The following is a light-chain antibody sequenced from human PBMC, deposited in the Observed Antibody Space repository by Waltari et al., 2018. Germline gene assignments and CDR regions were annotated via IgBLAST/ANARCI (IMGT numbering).Light chain of an antibody. Sequence: QSVLTQPPSASGTPGQRVTISCSGSSSNIGSNTVNWYQQLPGTAPTLLIYSNNQRPSGVPDRFSGSKSGPSASLAIRGLQSEDEADYYCAAWDDSLNGVVFGGGTKLTVL. CDR3: AAWDDSLNGVV. CDR2: SNN. CDR1: SSNIGSNT. V-gene: IGLV1-44*01. J-gene: IGLJ2*01.